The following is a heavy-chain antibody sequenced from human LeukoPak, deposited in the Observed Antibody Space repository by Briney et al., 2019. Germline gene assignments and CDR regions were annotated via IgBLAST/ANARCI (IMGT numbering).Heavy chain of an antibody. CDR3: ARDNDLLRYFDWPLDY. D-gene: IGHD3-9*01. Sequence: GGSLRLSCAASGFTFNTYSMNWVRQAPGEGLEWVSSISSGSIYIYYADSVKGRFTISRDNAKNSLYLQMNSLRAEDTAVYYCARDNDLLRYFDWPLDYWGQGTLVTVSS. CDR2: ISSGSIYI. CDR1: GFTFNTYS. J-gene: IGHJ4*02. V-gene: IGHV3-21*01.